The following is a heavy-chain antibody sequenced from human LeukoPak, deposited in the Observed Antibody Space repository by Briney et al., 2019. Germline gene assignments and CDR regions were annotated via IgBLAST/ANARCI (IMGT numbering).Heavy chain of an antibody. J-gene: IGHJ3*02. CDR2: IVVGSDNT. V-gene: IGHV1-58*01. D-gene: IGHD2-15*01. CDR3: AAEKRLYCSGGSCYPDAFDI. Sequence: EASVKVSCTASGFTFSSSAVQWVRQARGQRLESIGWIVVGSDNTNYAQQFQGRVTITRDMSTRTVYMELSSLRSDDTAVYYCAAEKRLYCSGGSCYPDAFDIWGQGTMVTVSS. CDR1: GFTFSSSA.